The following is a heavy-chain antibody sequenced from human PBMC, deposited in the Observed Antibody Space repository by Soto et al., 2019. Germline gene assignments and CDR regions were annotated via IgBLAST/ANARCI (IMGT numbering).Heavy chain of an antibody. J-gene: IGHJ6*01. CDR3: ARENRNYDYYYRMHV. CDR1: GYPFSTYG. V-gene: IGHV1-18*04. CDR2: ISGYNDNT. Sequence: ASVKVSCKASGYPFSTYGISWVRQAPGQGLEWMGWISGYNDNTKYAQEFQARVTMTTDTSTSTAYMELRSLTSEATAVYYCARENRNYDYYYRMHVWGQGNTVTVSS.